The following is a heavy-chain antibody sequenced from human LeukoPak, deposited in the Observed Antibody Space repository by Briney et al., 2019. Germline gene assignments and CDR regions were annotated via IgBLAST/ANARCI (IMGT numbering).Heavy chain of an antibody. V-gene: IGHV4-61*02. CDR3: ALGNCPTTSCYPGVAFDI. J-gene: IGHJ3*02. Sequence: PSETQSVTCTVSGGSISSGGYFWSWIRQPAGKGLEWIGRFYASGSTNYNPSLQSRVTISVDTSKNQFSLKLTSVTAADTAVYYCALGNCPTTSCYPGVAFDIWGQGTMVTVSS. D-gene: IGHD2-2*01. CDR2: FYASGST. CDR1: GGSISSGGYF.